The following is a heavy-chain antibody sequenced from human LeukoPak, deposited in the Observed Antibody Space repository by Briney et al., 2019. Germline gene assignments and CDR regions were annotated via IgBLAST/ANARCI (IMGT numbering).Heavy chain of an antibody. D-gene: IGHD6-13*01. CDR1: GFTFSSYG. CDR2: ISYDGGNK. V-gene: IGHV3-30*18. J-gene: IGHJ4*02. Sequence: GGSLRLSCAASGFTFSSYGMHWVRQAPGKGLEWVAVISYDGGNKYYADSVKGRFTISRDNSKNTLYLQMNSLRAEDTAVYYCANRIAADGYFDYWGQGTLVTVSS. CDR3: ANRIAADGYFDY.